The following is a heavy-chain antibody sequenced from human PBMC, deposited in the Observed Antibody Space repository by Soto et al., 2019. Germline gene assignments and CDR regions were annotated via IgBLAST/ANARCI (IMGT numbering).Heavy chain of an antibody. CDR3: ARSTGPWISSGPHDAFDI. Sequence: GSGPTLVNPTQTLTLTCTFSGFSLSTSGMCVSWIRQPPGKALEWLARIDWDDDKYYSTSLKTRLTISKDTSKNQVVLTMTNMDPVDTATYYCARSTGPWISSGPHDAFDIRGQGTMVTVSS. V-gene: IGHV2-70*11. CDR2: IDWDDDK. D-gene: IGHD6-19*01. CDR1: GFSLSTSGMC. J-gene: IGHJ3*02.